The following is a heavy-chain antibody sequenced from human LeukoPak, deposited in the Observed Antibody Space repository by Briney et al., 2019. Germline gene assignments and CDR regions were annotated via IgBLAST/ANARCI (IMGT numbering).Heavy chain of an antibody. J-gene: IGHJ4*02. CDR3: TRDQEGSDY. CDR1: GFTFSSYS. V-gene: IGHV3-48*01. Sequence: GGSLRLSCVASGFTFSSYSMNWVRQAPGKGLEWVSYITRSSSAKFYADSVKGRFAISRDNAENLLYLQMNSLRAEDTAVYYCTRDQEGSDYWGQGTLVTVSS. CDR2: ITRSSSAK.